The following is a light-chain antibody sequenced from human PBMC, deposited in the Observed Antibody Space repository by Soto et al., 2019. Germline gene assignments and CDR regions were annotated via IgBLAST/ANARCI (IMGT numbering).Light chain of an antibody. CDR1: QR. V-gene: IGKV1-9*01. CDR2: EAS. CDR3: QQLNTLPFT. Sequence: DIQMTQSPASLSAYVGDGVTICCRATQRLNWYQQKPGKAPKIMIYEASTLQSGVPSRFSGSGSGTECTLTISGLLPEDFATYHCQQLNTLPFTFGQGTRLEIK. J-gene: IGKJ5*01.